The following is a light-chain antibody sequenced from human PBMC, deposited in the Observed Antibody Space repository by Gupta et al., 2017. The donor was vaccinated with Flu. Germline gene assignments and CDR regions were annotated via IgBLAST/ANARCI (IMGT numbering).Light chain of an antibody. Sequence: ITISCTGTSSDVGSYNLVSWYVQDPGKGPKLMIYEGSERPSGVANRFSGSKSGNTASLTISGLQADDEADYYCCSYAGSGTYYVFGTGTKVTVL. CDR3: CSYAGSGTYYV. CDR2: EGS. J-gene: IGLJ1*01. V-gene: IGLV2-23*01. CDR1: SSDVGSYNL.